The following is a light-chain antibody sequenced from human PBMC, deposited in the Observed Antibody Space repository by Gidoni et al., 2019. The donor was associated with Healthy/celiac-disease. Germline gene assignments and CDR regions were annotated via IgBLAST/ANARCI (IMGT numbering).Light chain of an antibody. CDR2: AAS. Sequence: DIQMPHSPSSLSASVGDRVTITCRASQSISSYLNWYQQKPGKAPKLLIDAASSLQSGVPSRFSGSGSGTDFTLTISSLQPEDFATYYCQQSYSTPWTFGQGTKVEIK. J-gene: IGKJ1*01. CDR1: QSISSY. CDR3: QQSYSTPWT. V-gene: IGKV1-39*01.